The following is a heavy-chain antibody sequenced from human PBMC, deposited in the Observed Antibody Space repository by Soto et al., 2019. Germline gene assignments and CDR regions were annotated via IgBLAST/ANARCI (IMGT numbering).Heavy chain of an antibody. V-gene: IGHV3-23*01. J-gene: IGHJ3*02. D-gene: IGHD3-3*02. CDR2: TTATGGST. CDR3: AKRSIITGGAFDM. CDR1: GFMFRDYP. Sequence: EVQLLESGGGFVQPWGSLRLSCVVSGFMFRDYPMGWVRQAPGKGLEWVSATTATGGSTFYADSVKGRFTISRDNSINTLYLQMNNLRVEDSAVYSCAKRSIITGGAFDMWGQGTMVTVSS.